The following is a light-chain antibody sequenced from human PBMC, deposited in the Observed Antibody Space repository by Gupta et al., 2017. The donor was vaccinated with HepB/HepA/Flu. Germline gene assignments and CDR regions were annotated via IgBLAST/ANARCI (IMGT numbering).Light chain of an antibody. V-gene: IGKV3-11*01. CDR2: NTF. CDR3: QQRNKRPGYT. J-gene: IGKJ2*01. Sequence: ETVLTQSPATLSLSPGERATLSCRASQNVTTYLAWYQQKPGQPPRLLIYNTFNRATGIPARFSGSGSGTDFTLTISSREPEDFAVYYCQQRNKRPGYTFGQGTKLDIK. CDR1: QNVTTY.